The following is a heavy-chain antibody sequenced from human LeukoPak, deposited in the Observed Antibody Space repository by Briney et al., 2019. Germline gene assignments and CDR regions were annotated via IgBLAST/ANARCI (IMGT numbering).Heavy chain of an antibody. CDR1: GGSISSGDYY. D-gene: IGHD1-26*01. J-gene: IGHJ4*02. CDR3: ARTPWGLNYFDY. Sequence: SETLSLTCTVSGGSISSGDYYWSWIRQHPGKGLEWIGYIYYSGSTYYNPSLKSRVTISVDTSKNQFSLKLSSVTAADTAVYYCARTPWGLNYFDYWGQGTLVTVSS. CDR2: IYYSGST. V-gene: IGHV4-31*03.